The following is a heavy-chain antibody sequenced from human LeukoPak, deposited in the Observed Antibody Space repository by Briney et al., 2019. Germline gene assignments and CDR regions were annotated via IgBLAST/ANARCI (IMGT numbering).Heavy chain of an antibody. CDR3: ARAQNIPPPAWFDP. CDR2: LYSGGNT. V-gene: IGHV3-53*04. D-gene: IGHD2/OR15-2a*01. Sequence: GGSLRLSCAASGFTFGDYYMSWIRQAPGKGLEWVSVLYSGGNTYYADSVKGRFTISRLNSKNTLYLQMNNLRTEDTATYYCARAQNIPPPAWFDPWGQGTLVTVSS. J-gene: IGHJ5*02. CDR1: GFTFGDYY.